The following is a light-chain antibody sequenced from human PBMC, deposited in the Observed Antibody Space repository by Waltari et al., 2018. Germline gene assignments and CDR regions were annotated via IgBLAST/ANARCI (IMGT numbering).Light chain of an antibody. Sequence: DIQMTQSPSSLSASVGDRVTITCRASQSISSYLNWYQHKPGKAPKLLIYAASSLQSGVPSRFSGSGSGTDFTHTISSLQPEDFATYYCQQSYRPITFGQGTRLEIK. CDR3: QQSYRPIT. V-gene: IGKV1-39*01. J-gene: IGKJ5*01. CDR2: AAS. CDR1: QSISSY.